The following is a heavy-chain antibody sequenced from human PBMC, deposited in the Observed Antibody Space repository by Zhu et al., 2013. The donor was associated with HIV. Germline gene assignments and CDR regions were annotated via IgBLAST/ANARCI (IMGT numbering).Heavy chain of an antibody. CDR1: GFTFGDFA. CDR3: TRDHSGSAGASYGMDV. Sequence: EVQVVESGGGLVQPGRSLRLSCTTSGFTFGDFAMSWVRQAPGKGLEWVGFIRSKPDGGTTEYAASVKGRFMISRDDSKGIAYLQMNSLKTEDTAVYYLTRDHSGSAGASYGMDVWGQGTTVTVSS. J-gene: IGHJ6*02. CDR2: IRSKPDGGTT. D-gene: IGHD3-22*01. V-gene: IGHV3-49*04.